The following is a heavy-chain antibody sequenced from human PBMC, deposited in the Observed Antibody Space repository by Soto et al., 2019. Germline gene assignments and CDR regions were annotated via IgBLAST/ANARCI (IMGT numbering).Heavy chain of an antibody. J-gene: IGHJ6*02. CDR2: INPSGGST. V-gene: IGHV1-46*01. CDR1: GYTFTSYY. D-gene: IGHD3-3*01. Sequence: GASVKVSCKASGYTFTSYYMHWVRQAPGQGLEWMGIINPSGGSTSYAQKFQGRVTMTRDTSTSTVYMELSSLRSEDTAVYYCARDRSYYDFWSGYYIGGRYYHYGMDVWG. CDR3: ARDRSYYDFWSGYYIGGRYYHYGMDV.